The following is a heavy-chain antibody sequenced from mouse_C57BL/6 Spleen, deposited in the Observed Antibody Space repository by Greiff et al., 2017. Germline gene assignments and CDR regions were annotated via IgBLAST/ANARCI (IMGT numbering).Heavy chain of an antibody. CDR3: TESTMVKEAYYFDY. Sequence: VQLQQSGTVLARPGASVKMSCKTSGYTFTSYWMHWVKQRPGQGLEWIGAIYPGNSDTSYNQKFKGKAKLTAVTSASTAYRELSSLTNEDSAVYYCTESTMVKEAYYFDYWGQGTTLTVSS. V-gene: IGHV1-5*01. D-gene: IGHD2-2*01. J-gene: IGHJ2*01. CDR1: GYTFTSYW. CDR2: IYPGNSDT.